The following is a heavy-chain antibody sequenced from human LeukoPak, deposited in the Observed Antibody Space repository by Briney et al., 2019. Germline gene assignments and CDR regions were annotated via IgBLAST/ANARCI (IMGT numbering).Heavy chain of an antibody. J-gene: IGHJ4*02. CDR2: IYYSGST. CDR1: GGSISSYY. D-gene: IGHD6-19*01. Sequence: SETLSLTCTVSGGSISSYYWSWIRQPPGKGLEWIGYIYYSGSTNYNPSLKSRVTISVDTSKNQFSLKLSSVTAADTAVYYCARHESTQSSSGWYGGHQGYLFDYWGQGTLVTVSS. V-gene: IGHV4-59*08. CDR3: ARHESTQSSSGWYGGHQGYLFDY.